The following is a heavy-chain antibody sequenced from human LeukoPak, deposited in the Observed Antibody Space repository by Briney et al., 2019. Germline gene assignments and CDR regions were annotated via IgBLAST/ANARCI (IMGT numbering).Heavy chain of an antibody. CDR3: ARSMVRGVIFFGY. D-gene: IGHD3-10*01. CDR2: IYYSGST. J-gene: IGHJ4*02. Sequence: SETLSLTCTVSGGSISSYYWSWIRQPPGKGLEWVGYIYYSGSTNYNPSLKSRVTISVDTSKNQFSLKLSSVTAADAAVYYCARSMVRGVIFFGYWGQGTLVTVSS. CDR1: GGSISSYY. V-gene: IGHV4-59*01.